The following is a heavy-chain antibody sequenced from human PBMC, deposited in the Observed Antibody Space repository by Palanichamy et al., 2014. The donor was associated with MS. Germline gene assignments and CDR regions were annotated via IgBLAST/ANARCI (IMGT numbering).Heavy chain of an antibody. CDR3: AREHDSQSGYSFDF. J-gene: IGHJ4*02. CDR2: INAGNGNT. CDR1: GYAFTDYA. V-gene: IGHV1-3*01. Sequence: QVQPVQSGAEVKKPGASVKVSCKASGYAFTDYAIHWVRQAPGQRLEWMGWINAGNGNTKYSQKFQSRVTITRDTSADTAYMELSSLRSEDTALYYCAREHDSQSGYSFDFWGQGTLVTASS. D-gene: IGHD3-3*01.